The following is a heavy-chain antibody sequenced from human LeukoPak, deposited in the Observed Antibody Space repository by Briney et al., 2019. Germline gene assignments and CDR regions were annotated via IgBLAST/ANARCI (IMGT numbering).Heavy chain of an antibody. CDR1: GFTFGDFL. CDR2: IRSKAYGGTR. Sequence: GGSLRLSCTSSGFTFGDFLMLWVRQAPGKGLEWVGFIRSKAYGGTRQYAASVNGRFTISRDDSKNIAYLQINSLKTEDTAVYYCTRGQYGYSSRLDSWGQGTLVTVSS. V-gene: IGHV3-49*04. J-gene: IGHJ4*02. CDR3: TRGQYGYSSRLDS. D-gene: IGHD6-19*01.